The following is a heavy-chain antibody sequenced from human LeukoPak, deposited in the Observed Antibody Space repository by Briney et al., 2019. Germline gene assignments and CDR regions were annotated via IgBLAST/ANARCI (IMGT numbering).Heavy chain of an antibody. CDR1: GYTFTGYY. Sequence: ASVKVSCKASGYTFTGYYMYWVRQAPGQGLEWMGWINPNNGATNYAQKFQGRVIMTRDTSISTAYMELSRLTSDDTAVYYCARRPRDGYNRPYYFDYWGQGTLVTVSS. CDR3: ARRPRDGYNRPYYFDY. CDR2: INPNNGAT. V-gene: IGHV1-2*02. J-gene: IGHJ4*02. D-gene: IGHD5-24*01.